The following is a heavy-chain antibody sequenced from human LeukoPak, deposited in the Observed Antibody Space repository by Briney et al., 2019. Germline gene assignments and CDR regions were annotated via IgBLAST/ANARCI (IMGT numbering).Heavy chain of an antibody. Sequence: SETLSLTCTVSGGSISSYYWSWIRQSPGKGLEWIGYIFYSGSTNYSPSLKSRVTISVDTSKNQFSLKLSFVTAADTAVYYCARGGSGPYPRLDYWGQGSLVTVSS. CDR2: IFYSGST. V-gene: IGHV4-59*01. D-gene: IGHD6-19*01. J-gene: IGHJ4*02. CDR3: ARGGSGPYPRLDY. CDR1: GGSISSYY.